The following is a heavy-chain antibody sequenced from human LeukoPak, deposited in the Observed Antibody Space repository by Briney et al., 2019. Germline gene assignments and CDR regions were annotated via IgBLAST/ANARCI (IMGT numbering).Heavy chain of an antibody. CDR1: GYSCTSYW. V-gene: IGHV5-51*01. Sequence: GESLKISCKGSGYSCTSYWIGWVRQMPGKGLEWMGMIYPGDSDTRYSPSFQGQVTISADKSISTAYLQWSSLKASDTAMYYCARSGYSYGWNYYMDVWGKGTTVTVSS. J-gene: IGHJ6*03. CDR3: ARSGYSYGWNYYMDV. D-gene: IGHD5-18*01. CDR2: IYPGDSDT.